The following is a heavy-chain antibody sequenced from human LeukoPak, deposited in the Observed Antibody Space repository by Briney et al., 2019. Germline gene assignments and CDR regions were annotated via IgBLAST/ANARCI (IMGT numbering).Heavy chain of an antibody. V-gene: IGHV4-59*01. Sequence: SETLSLTCTVSGGSISSCYWSWIRQPPGQGLEWIGNIYHSGSTNYNPSLKSRVTISADKSKDQFSLNLISVTAADTAVYYCARYNWNFGLDPWGQGTLVTVSS. CDR2: IYHSGST. J-gene: IGHJ5*02. CDR1: GGSISSCY. D-gene: IGHD1-7*01. CDR3: ARYNWNFGLDP.